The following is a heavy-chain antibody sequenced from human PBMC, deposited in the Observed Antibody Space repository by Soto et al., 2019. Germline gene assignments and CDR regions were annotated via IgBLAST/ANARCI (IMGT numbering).Heavy chain of an antibody. CDR2: ISNSGTT. J-gene: IGHJ4*02. Sequence: SETLSLTCTVSGGSISSGGYYWTWIRQYPGKGLEWIGFISNSGTTNYHPSLRSRVTISVDTSKNQFFLSLTSVTAADSAVYYCAGGSNQWYLDYWGQGALVTVSS. CDR3: AGGSNQWYLDY. V-gene: IGHV4-31*03. D-gene: IGHD3-16*01. CDR1: GGSISSGGYY.